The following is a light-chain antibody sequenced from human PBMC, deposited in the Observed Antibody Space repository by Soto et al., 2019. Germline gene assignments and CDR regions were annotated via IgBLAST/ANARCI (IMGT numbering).Light chain of an antibody. CDR3: EIWDSYTRV. CDR1: SGHRSYS. J-gene: IGLJ2*01. V-gene: IGLV4-60*03. Sequence: QPVLTQSSSASASLGSSVKLTCTLSSGHRSYSIAWHQQQPGKAPRYLMKLEGSGSYNKGSGVPDRFSGSSSGADRYLTISNLHSEDEADYYCEIWDSYTRVFGGGTKLTVL. CDR2: LEGSGSY.